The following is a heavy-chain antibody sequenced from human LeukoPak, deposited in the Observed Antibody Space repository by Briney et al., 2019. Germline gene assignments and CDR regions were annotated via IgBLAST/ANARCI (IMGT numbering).Heavy chain of an antibody. Sequence: SETLSLTCAVSGGSISSSNWWSWVRQPPGKGLEWIGEIYHSGSTNYNPSLKSRVTISVDKSKNQFSLKLSSVTAADTAVYYCARRDYYGSGKAAFDIWGQGTMVTVSS. CDR3: ARRDYYGSGKAAFDI. CDR1: GGSISSSNW. V-gene: IGHV4-4*02. J-gene: IGHJ3*02. D-gene: IGHD3-10*01. CDR2: IYHSGST.